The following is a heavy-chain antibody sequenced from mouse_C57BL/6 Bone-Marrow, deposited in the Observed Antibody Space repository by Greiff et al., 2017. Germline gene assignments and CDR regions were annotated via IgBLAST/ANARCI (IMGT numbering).Heavy chain of an antibody. D-gene: IGHD2-4*01. J-gene: IGHJ4*01. Sequence: ESGPELVKPGASVKISCKASGYAFSSSWMNWVKQRPGKGLEWIGRIYPGDGNTNYNGKFKGKATLTADKSSSTAYMQLSSLPSEDSAVYFCARDDYDRRSYAMDYWGQGTSVTVSS. CDR3: ARDDYDRRSYAMDY. CDR1: GYAFSSSW. CDR2: IYPGDGNT. V-gene: IGHV1-82*01.